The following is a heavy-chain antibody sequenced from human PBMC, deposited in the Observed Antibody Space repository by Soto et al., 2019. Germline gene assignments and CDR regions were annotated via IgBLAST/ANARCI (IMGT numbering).Heavy chain of an antibody. Sequence: ASVKVSCKASGYTFTIYDINWVLQATGQGLEWMGWMNPNSGNTGYAQKFQGRVTMTRNTSISTAYMELSSLRSEDTAVYYCARGVKKRGYSGYDYYYYYYYMDVWGKGTTVTVSS. CDR2: MNPNSGNT. CDR1: GYTFTIYD. J-gene: IGHJ6*03. D-gene: IGHD5-12*01. V-gene: IGHV1-8*01. CDR3: ARGVKKRGYSGYDYYYYYYYMDV.